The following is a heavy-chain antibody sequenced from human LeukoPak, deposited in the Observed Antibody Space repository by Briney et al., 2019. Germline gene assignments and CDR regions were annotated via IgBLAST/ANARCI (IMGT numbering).Heavy chain of an antibody. V-gene: IGHV1-18*01. CDR1: VYTFTSYG. CDR3: ARSEMVETPPDY. Sequence: GASVKVSCKASVYTFTSYGISWVRQAPGQGLEWMGWISAYNGNTNYAQKLQGRVTMTTDTSTSTAYMELKSLRSDDTAVYYCARSEMVETPPDYWGQGTLVTVSS. D-gene: IGHD2-8*01. CDR2: ISAYNGNT. J-gene: IGHJ4*02.